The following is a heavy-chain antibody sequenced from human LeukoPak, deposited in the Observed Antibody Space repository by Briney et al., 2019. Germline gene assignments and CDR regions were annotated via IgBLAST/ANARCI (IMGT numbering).Heavy chain of an antibody. V-gene: IGHV4-61*02. CDR1: GGSISSGTYY. CDR3: ARHGIQLWLSWAFDY. CDR2: IYTSGST. J-gene: IGHJ4*02. Sequence: PSQTLSLTCTVSGGSISSGTYYWSWIRQPAGKGLEWIGRIYTSGSTNYNPSLKSRVTISVDTSKNQFSLKLSSVTAADTAVYYCARHGIQLWLSWAFDYWGQGTLVTVSS. D-gene: IGHD5-18*01.